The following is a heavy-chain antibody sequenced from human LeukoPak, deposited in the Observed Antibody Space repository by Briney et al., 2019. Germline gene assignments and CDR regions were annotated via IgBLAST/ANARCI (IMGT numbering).Heavy chain of an antibody. CDR3: ARLRGGVQLWGD. J-gene: IGHJ4*01. Sequence: PSETLSLTCTVSSGSFSSSSYFCGWIRPPPGMGLEWIATINYSGTTYSNPSLKSRVTTSVDTSRNQFSLKLKSVTATDTAVYYCARLRGGVQLWGDWGQGALVTVSS. D-gene: IGHD1-1*01. CDR2: INYSGTT. CDR1: SGSFSSSSYF. V-gene: IGHV4-39*01.